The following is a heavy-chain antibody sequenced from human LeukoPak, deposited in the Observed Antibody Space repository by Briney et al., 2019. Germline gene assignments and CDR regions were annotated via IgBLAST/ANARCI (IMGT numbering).Heavy chain of an antibody. J-gene: IGHJ3*02. D-gene: IGHD2-2*01. V-gene: IGHV1-69*05. CDR3: ARDTKDPRYCSSTSCLRHDAFDI. CDR1: GYTFSSYA. Sequence: SVKVSCKASGYTFSSYAISWVRQAPGQGLEWMGGIIPIFGTANYAQKFQGRVTITTDESTSTAYMELSSLRSEDTAVYYCARDTKDPRYCSSTSCLRHDAFDIWGQGTMVTVSS. CDR2: IIPIFGTA.